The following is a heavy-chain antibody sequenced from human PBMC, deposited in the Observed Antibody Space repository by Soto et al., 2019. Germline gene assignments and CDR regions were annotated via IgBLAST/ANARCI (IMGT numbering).Heavy chain of an antibody. CDR3: TTDLMDV. CDR1: GFTFTYPW. J-gene: IGHJ6*03. CDR2: IKSKTDGGTT. V-gene: IGHV3-15*01. Sequence: GGSLRLSCTASGFTFTYPWMSWVRQAPGKGLEWVGRIKSKTDGGTTDYAAPVKGRFTLSRDDSKDTLYLQMNSLKTEDTAVYYCTTDLMDVWGKGTTVTVSS.